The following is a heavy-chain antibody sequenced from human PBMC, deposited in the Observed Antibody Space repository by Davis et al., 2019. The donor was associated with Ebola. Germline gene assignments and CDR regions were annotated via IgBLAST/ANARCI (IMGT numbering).Heavy chain of an antibody. CDR3: ARHQGSWSFYYVDY. CDR2: IIHSGST. CDR1: GGSFSGYY. D-gene: IGHD3-10*01. Sequence: PSETLSLTCAVYGGSFSGYYWSWIRQPPGKGLEWIGEIIHSGSTNYNPSLKSRVTISLDTSKNQFSLKLSSVTAADTAVYHCARHQGSWSFYYVDYWGQGTLVTVSS. J-gene: IGHJ4*02. V-gene: IGHV4-34*12.